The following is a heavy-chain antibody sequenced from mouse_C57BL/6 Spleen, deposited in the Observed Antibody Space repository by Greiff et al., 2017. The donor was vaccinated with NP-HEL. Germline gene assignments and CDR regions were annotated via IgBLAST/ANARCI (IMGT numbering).Heavy chain of an antibody. Sequence: EVKLMESGGGLVKPGGSLKLSCAASGFTFSDYGMHWVRQAPEKGLEWVAYISSGSSTIYYADTVKGRFTISRDNAKNTLFLQVTSLRSEDTAMYYCARTGFYSNYFDYWGQGTTLTVSS. CDR2: ISSGSSTI. J-gene: IGHJ2*01. CDR1: GFTFSDYG. CDR3: ARTGFYSNYFDY. V-gene: IGHV5-17*01. D-gene: IGHD2-5*01.